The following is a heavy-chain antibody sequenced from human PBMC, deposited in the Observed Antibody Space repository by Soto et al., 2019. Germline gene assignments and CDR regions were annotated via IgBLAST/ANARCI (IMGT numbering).Heavy chain of an antibody. J-gene: IGHJ5*02. V-gene: IGHV4-59*01. CDR1: GGSISSYY. CDR2: IYYSGST. D-gene: IGHD1-1*01. Sequence: ASETLSLTCTVSGGSISSYYWSWIRQPPGKGLEWIGYIYYSGSTNYNPSLKSRVTISVDTSKNQFSLKLSSVTAADTAVYYCARGTTSSQYNWFDPWGKGTLVTVSS. CDR3: ARGTTSSQYNWFDP.